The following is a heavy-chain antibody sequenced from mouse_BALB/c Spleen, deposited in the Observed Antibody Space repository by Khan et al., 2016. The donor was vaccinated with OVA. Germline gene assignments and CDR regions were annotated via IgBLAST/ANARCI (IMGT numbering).Heavy chain of an antibody. V-gene: IGHV2-6-7*01. CDR3: ARAYYGNYREAMDY. Sequence: VQLKQTGPGLVAPSQSLSITCTVSGFSLTGYGVNWVRQPPRKGLEWLGMIWGDGSTDYNSALKSRLSISKDNSKSQVFLKMNSLQTDDTARYYCARAYYGNYREAMDYWGQGTSVTVSS. CDR2: IWGDGST. J-gene: IGHJ4*01. CDR1: GFSLTGYG. D-gene: IGHD2-10*01.